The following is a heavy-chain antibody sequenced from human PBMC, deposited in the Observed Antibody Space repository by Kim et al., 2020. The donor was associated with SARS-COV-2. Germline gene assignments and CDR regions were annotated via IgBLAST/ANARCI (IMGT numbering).Heavy chain of an antibody. D-gene: IGHD4-17*01. Sequence: VKGRFTISRDNSKNTLYLQMNSLRAEDTAVYYCARDQATDYGDYESWFDPWGQGTLVTVSS. J-gene: IGHJ5*02. V-gene: IGHV3-30*07. CDR3: ARDQATDYGDYESWFDP.